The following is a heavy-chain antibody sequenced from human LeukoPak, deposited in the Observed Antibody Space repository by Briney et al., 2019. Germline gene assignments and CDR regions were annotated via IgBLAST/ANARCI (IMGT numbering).Heavy chain of an antibody. CDR1: GGSISSYY. CDR3: ARDPVQLERRTNYYYYYGMDV. Sequence: SETLSLTCTVSGGSISSYYWSWIRQPAGKGLEWIGYIYYSGSTYYNPSLKSRVTISVDTSKNQFSLKLSSVTAADTAVYYCARDPVQLERRTNYYYYYGMDVWGQGTTVTVSS. D-gene: IGHD1-1*01. V-gene: IGHV4-59*06. J-gene: IGHJ6*02. CDR2: IYYSGST.